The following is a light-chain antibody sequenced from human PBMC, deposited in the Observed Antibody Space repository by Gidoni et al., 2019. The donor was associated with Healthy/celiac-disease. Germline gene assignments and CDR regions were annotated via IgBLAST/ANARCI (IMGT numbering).Light chain of an antibody. J-gene: IGLJ3*02. CDR1: NSDVGGYKY. CDR2: DVI. V-gene: IGLV2-11*01. CDR3: CSYAGSYTWV. Sequence: QSALTQPRPVSGSPGQSVTISCTGTNSDVGGYKYVSWYQQHPGKAPKLMIYDVIKRPSGVPDRFSGSKSANTASLTISGLQAEDEADYYCCSYAGSYTWVFGGGTKLTVL.